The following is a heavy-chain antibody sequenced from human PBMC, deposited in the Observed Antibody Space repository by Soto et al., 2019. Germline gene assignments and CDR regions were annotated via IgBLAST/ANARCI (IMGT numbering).Heavy chain of an antibody. Sequence: QVQLVQSGAEEKKPGASVKVSCKASGYTFSSYAIHWVRQAPGQGLEWMGWINAGNGNTKYSQKFQGRVTITGDTSASTAYMELNSLRSEDTAVYYCARVDGTYWGQGTLVTVSS. CDR1: GYTFSSYA. D-gene: IGHD1-26*01. J-gene: IGHJ4*02. CDR2: INAGNGNT. CDR3: ARVDGTY. V-gene: IGHV1-3*05.